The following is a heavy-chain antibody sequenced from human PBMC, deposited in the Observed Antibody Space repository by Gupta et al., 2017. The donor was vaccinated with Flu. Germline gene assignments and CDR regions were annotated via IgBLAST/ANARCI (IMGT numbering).Heavy chain of an antibody. J-gene: IGHJ4*02. CDR2: VNPKDGET. CDR1: GYPFSDYY. Sequence: EVQVVQSGAELKKPGATVKISCKVSGYPFSDYYMHWIKQAPGKGLEWMGLVNPKDGETIYAEKFQDRLTMTADTSTDTAYMELSSLKSEDTAVYYCATLGDDSDGNSYLVLGKFDFWGQGTLITVSS. V-gene: IGHV1-69-2*01. CDR3: ATLGDDSDGNSYLVLGKFDF. D-gene: IGHD2-21*02.